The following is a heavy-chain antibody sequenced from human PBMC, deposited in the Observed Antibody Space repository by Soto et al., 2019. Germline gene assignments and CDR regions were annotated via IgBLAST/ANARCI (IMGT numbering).Heavy chain of an antibody. CDR2: IIPIFGTA. J-gene: IGHJ6*02. CDR3: AGHIGSDYYYYYGMDV. Sequence: VASVKVSCKASGGTFSSYAISWVRQAPGQGLEWMGGIIPIFGTANYAQKFQGRVTITADESTSTAYMELSSLRSEDTAVYYCAGHIGSDYYYYYGMDVWAQGTTVTVSS. CDR1: GGTFSSYA. V-gene: IGHV1-69*13. D-gene: IGHD3-3*02.